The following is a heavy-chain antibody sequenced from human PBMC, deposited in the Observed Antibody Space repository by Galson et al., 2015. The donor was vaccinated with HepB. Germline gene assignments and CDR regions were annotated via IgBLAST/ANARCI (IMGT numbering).Heavy chain of an antibody. Sequence: SLRLSCAVSGFTFSDAYMSWVRQAPGMGLEWVGRIKSKIDGGATDYAAPVKGRFTISRDDSKNTLYLQMSSLKTEDTAVYYCTTVFVSGSYYDDYAFDIWGQGTMVTVSS. D-gene: IGHD1-26*01. CDR3: TTVFVSGSYYDDYAFDI. J-gene: IGHJ3*02. CDR1: GFTFSDAY. CDR2: IKSKIDGGAT. V-gene: IGHV3-15*01.